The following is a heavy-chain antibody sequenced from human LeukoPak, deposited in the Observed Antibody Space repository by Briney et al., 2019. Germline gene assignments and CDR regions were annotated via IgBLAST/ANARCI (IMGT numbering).Heavy chain of an antibody. CDR2: MYYTGTI. CDR1: GASITGHY. V-gene: IGHV4-59*11. Sequence: PSETLSLTYTVSGASITGHYWSWIRQPPGKGLEWVGYMYYTGTINYSPSLKSRLTTSIDTSKNQFSLKLSSVTAADTAVYYCARGGAPPDAFDIWGQGTMVTVSS. CDR3: ARGGAPPDAFDI. D-gene: IGHD3-16*01. J-gene: IGHJ3*02.